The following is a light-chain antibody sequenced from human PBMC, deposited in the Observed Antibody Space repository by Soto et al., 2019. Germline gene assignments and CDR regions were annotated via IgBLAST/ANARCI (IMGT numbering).Light chain of an antibody. V-gene: IGKV3-15*01. J-gene: IGKJ1*01. CDR2: GAS. CDR3: QQYNNWPPWT. CDR1: QSVSNK. Sequence: EIVMTQSPATLSVSPGERATISCRASQSVSNKLAWYQQKPGQAPRLLIYGASTKATGIPARFSGSGSGTEFTLNISSMQSEDFAVYYCQQYNNWPPWTFGQGTKVEIK.